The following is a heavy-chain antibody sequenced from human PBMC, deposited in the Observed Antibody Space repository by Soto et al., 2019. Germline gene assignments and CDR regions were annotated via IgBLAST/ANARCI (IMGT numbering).Heavy chain of an antibody. CDR2: IYWDDDK. D-gene: IGHD6-13*01. J-gene: IGHJ4*02. CDR3: ARLLRIAAARWFDY. V-gene: IGHV2-5*02. Sequence: QITLKESGPTLVKPTQTLTLTCTFSGFSLSTSGVGVGWIRQSPGKALEWLALIYWDDDKRYSPSLKSRLTITKDTSKNQVVLTMTNMDPVDTATYYCARLLRIAAARWFDYWGQGTLVTVSS. CDR1: GFSLSTSGVG.